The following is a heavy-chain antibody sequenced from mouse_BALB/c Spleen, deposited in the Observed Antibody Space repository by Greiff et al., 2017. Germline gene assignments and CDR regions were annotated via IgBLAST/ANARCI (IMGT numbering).Heavy chain of an antibody. D-gene: IGHD1-1*01. Sequence: EVQLVESGGGLVQPKGSLKLSCAASGFTFTTYAMNWVRQAPGKGLEWVARIRSKSNNYATYYADSVKDRFTISRDDSQSMLYLQMNNLKTEDTAMYYCVRERKGITTVVDAMDYWGQGTSVTVSS. CDR1: GFTFTTYA. CDR2: IRSKSNNYAT. CDR3: VRERKGITTVVDAMDY. V-gene: IGHV10-1*02. J-gene: IGHJ4*01.